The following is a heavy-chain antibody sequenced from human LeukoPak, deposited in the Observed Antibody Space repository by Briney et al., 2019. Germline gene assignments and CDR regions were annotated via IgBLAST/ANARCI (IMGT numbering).Heavy chain of an antibody. CDR3: ARARGLARGVNLYYYYGMDA. CDR2: INHSGST. Sequence: SETLSLTCAVYGGSFSGYYWSWIRQPPGKGLEWIGEINHSGSTNYNPSLKSRVTISVDTSKNQFSLNLSSVTAADTAVYYCARARGLARGVNLYYYYGMDAWGQGTTVTVSS. CDR1: GGSFSGYY. J-gene: IGHJ6*02. V-gene: IGHV4-34*01. D-gene: IGHD3-10*01.